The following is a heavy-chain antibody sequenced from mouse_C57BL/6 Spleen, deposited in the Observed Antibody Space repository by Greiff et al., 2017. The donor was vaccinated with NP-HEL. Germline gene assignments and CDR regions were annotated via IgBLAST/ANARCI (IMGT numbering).Heavy chain of an antibody. CDR1: GYSITSGYY. Sequence: EVQLKESGPGLVKPSQSLSLTCSVTGYSITSGYYWNWIRQFPGNKLEWIGYISYDGSNNYNPSLKNRISITRDTSKNQFFLKLNSVTTEDTATYYCARRYYGSSDYFDYWGQGTTLTVSS. CDR2: ISYDGSN. CDR3: ARRYYGSSDYFDY. D-gene: IGHD1-1*01. V-gene: IGHV3-6*01. J-gene: IGHJ2*01.